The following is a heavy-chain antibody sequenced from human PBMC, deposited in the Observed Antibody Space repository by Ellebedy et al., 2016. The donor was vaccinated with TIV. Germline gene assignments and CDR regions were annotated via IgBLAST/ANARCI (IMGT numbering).Heavy chain of an antibody. D-gene: IGHD5-12*01. CDR2: ICYDGSDN. Sequence: GESLKISCPASGFTFSAFGIHWVRQAPGTGLEWVAHICYDGSDNYYEDSVKGRFTISRDNSKRTLYLQMSSLRGEDTAVYYCARAWIPYGLDVWGHGTTVTVSS. CDR1: GFTFSAFG. V-gene: IGHV3-33*01. J-gene: IGHJ6*02. CDR3: ARAWIPYGLDV.